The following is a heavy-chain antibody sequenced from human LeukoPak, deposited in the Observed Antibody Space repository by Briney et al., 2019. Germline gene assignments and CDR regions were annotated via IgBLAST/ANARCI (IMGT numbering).Heavy chain of an antibody. V-gene: IGHV1-69*13. CDR2: IIPIFGTA. CDR3: ARSDGDIVVVPAATLSIDY. J-gene: IGHJ4*02. D-gene: IGHD2-2*01. CDR1: GGTFSSYA. Sequence: SVKVSCKASGGTFSSYAISWVRQAPGQGLEWMGGIIPIFGTANYAQKFQGRVTITADESTSTAYMELSSLRSEDTAVYYCARSDGDIVVVPAATLSIDYWGQGTLVTVSS.